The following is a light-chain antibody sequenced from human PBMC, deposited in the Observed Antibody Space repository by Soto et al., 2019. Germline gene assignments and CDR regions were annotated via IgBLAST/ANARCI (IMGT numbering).Light chain of an antibody. V-gene: IGKV3-15*01. CDR3: QQYNNWPRT. CDR1: QSLSSN. Sequence: EIVMTQSPDTLSVSPGERATLSCRASQSLSSNLAWYQQKPGQAPRLLIYDASKRATGIPARFSGSGSGTEFTLTISRLQSEDFAVYYCQQYNNWPRTFGPGTKVDI. CDR2: DAS. J-gene: IGKJ1*01.